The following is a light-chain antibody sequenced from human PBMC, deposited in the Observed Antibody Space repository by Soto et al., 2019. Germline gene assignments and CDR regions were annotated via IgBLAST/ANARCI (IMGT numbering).Light chain of an antibody. CDR1: NSDVGGHNY. CDR2: NVS. J-gene: IGLJ1*01. V-gene: IGLV2-14*01. CDR3: SSFTSGDSLDV. Sequence: QSALTQPASVSGSPGQSITISCTGTNSDVGGHNYVSWYQQSPGKAPKLIISNVSNRPSGVSNRFSGSKSGITASLTISGLQAEDEGDYYCSSFTSGDSLDVVGTGTQLTVL.